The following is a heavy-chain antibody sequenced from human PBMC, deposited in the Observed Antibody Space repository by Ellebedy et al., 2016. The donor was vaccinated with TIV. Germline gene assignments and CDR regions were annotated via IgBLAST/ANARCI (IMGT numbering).Heavy chain of an antibody. J-gene: IGHJ5*02. Sequence: AASVKISCKASGYTFTTYGITWVRQAPGQGLEWMGWISTYNGHTNYAQKLQGRVAMTTDTSTSTAYMDLRSLRSDDTAMYYCARGPYYNSGWYRRFDPWGQGTLVTVSS. CDR3: ARGPYYNSGWYRRFDP. D-gene: IGHD6-19*01. V-gene: IGHV1-18*04. CDR1: GYTFTTYG. CDR2: ISTYNGHT.